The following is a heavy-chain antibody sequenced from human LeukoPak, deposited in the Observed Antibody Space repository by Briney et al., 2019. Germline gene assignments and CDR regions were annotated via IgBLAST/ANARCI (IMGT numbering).Heavy chain of an antibody. Sequence: SGPALVKPTQTLTLTCTFSGFSLSTSGMCVSWIRQPPGKALEWLARIDWDDDKYYSTSLKTRLTISNDTFKNQVVLTMTNMDPVDTATYYCARMANNYYDSSGYYPPDYWGQGTLVTVSS. D-gene: IGHD3-22*01. V-gene: IGHV2-70*11. J-gene: IGHJ4*02. CDR3: ARMANNYYDSSGYYPPDY. CDR2: IDWDDDK. CDR1: GFSLSTSGMC.